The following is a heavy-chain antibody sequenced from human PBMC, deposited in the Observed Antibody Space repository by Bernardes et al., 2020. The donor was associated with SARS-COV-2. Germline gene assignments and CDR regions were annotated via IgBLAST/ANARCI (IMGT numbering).Heavy chain of an antibody. V-gene: IGHV3-33*01. CDR2: IWHDGIRG. CDR3: ATEDGEWLES. Sequence: GGALRPSCAASGFTLRDYTIHRVCPVPGQGLGVVAVIWHDGIRGYFVDSVKGRFAISRDNSNNTLYLQMNNLRVEDTALYRCATEDGEWLESWGQGTLVTVSS. CDR1: GFTLRDYT. J-gene: IGHJ5*01. D-gene: IGHD4-17*01.